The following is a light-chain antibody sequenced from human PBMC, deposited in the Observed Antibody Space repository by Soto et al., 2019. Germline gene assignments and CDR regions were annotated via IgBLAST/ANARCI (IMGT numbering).Light chain of an antibody. J-gene: IGKJ3*01. V-gene: IGKV3-15*01. Sequence: EIVMTQSPATLSVSPGERATLSCRASQSVGSHLAWYQQRPDQAPRLLIYGASYRATGIPARFSGSGSGTDFTLIISSLQSEDFAVYYCQQYDNWPPFTFGPGTKVDIK. CDR3: QQYDNWPPFT. CDR1: QSVGSH. CDR2: GAS.